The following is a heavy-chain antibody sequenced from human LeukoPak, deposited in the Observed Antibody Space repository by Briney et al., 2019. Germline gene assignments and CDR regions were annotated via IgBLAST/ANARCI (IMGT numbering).Heavy chain of an antibody. J-gene: IGHJ3*02. CDR2: VWYDGSKT. Sequence: GGSLRLSCAASGFTFSSYAMHWVRQAPGKGLEWVAVVWYDGSKTYSADSVKGRITISRDDPKNTLYLQMNSLRAEDTAVYYCGKNRYSGSLSPFDIWGQGTMVTVSS. CDR3: GKNRYSGSLSPFDI. V-gene: IGHV3-33*06. CDR1: GFTFSSYA. D-gene: IGHD1-26*01.